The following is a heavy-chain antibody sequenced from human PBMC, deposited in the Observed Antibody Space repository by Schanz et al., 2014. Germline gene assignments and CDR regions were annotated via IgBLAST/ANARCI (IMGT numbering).Heavy chain of an antibody. CDR2: ISYDGSNK. Sequence: QVQLVESGGGVVQPGRSLRLSCAAYGFTLSSYAMHWVRQAPGKGLEWVAVISYDGSNKYYADSVKGRFTISRDNSKNALYLQMNTRTAEDAAVYYCARDRGYCSGGSCLTFDYWGQGTLVTVSS. V-gene: IGHV3-30-3*01. CDR3: ARDRGYCSGGSCLTFDY. J-gene: IGHJ4*02. CDR1: GFTLSSYA. D-gene: IGHD2-15*01.